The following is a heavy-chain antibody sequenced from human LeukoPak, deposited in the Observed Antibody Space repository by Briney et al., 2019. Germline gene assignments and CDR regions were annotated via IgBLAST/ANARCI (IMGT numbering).Heavy chain of an antibody. Sequence: SETLSLTCTVSGGSISSSSYYWGWIRQPPGKGLEWIGSIYYSGNTYYNPSLKSRVTVSVDTSKNQFSLRLSSVTAADTALYYCARHRLPTEWELLGPNLDYWGQGTLVTVSS. CDR1: GGSISSSSYY. J-gene: IGHJ4*02. D-gene: IGHD1-26*01. CDR2: IYYSGNT. CDR3: ARHRLPTEWELLGPNLDY. V-gene: IGHV4-39*01.